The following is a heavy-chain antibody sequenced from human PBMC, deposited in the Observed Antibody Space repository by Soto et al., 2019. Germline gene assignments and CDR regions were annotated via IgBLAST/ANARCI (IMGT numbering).Heavy chain of an antibody. Sequence: VQLVESGGGLVQPGGSLRLSCAASGFTFSNYGMNWVRQAPGKGLEWVSYISTSSSTVYYADSVKGRFTISRDNAKNALYLHMNSLRAEDTAVYYCARGITGLFDYWGQGTLVTVSS. CDR1: GFTFSNYG. CDR2: ISTSSSTV. J-gene: IGHJ4*02. V-gene: IGHV3-48*01. CDR3: ARGITGLFDY. D-gene: IGHD1-20*01.